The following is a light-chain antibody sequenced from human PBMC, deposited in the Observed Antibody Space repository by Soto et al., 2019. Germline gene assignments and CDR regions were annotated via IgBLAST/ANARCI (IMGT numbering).Light chain of an antibody. V-gene: IGKV1-9*01. CDR3: QQLNSYPHIT. J-gene: IGKJ3*01. CDR2: AAS. Sequence: DIQLTQSPSFLSASVGDRVTITCRASQGISSYLAWYQQKPGKAPKLLNYAASTLQSGVPSRFSGSGSGTDFTLTISSLQPEDFATYYCQQLNSYPHITFGPGTKVDIK. CDR1: QGISSY.